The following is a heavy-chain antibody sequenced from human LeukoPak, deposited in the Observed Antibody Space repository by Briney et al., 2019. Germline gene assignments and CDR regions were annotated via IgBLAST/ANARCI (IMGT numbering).Heavy chain of an antibody. CDR3: ARHPLDRGGDYYFDY. J-gene: IGHJ4*02. V-gene: IGHV5-51*01. Sequence: HGESLKISCKGSGYSFTSYWIGRVRQLPGKGVEWMGIIYPGDSDTRYSPSFQGQVTISADKSISTAYLQWSSLKASDTAMYYCARHPLDRGGDYYFDYWGQGTLVTVSS. CDR1: GYSFTSYW. D-gene: IGHD2-21*02. CDR2: IYPGDSDT.